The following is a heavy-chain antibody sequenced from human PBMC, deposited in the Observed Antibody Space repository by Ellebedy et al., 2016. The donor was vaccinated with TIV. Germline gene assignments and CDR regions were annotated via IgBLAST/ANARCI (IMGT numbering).Heavy chain of an antibody. Sequence: ASVKVSCKASGYTFTSYYMHWVRQAPGQGLEWMGIINPSGGSTTYAPKFQGRVTMTRDTSTSTVYMELSSLRSENTAVYHCVREPSGWYHFDFWGQGTLVTVSS. CDR2: INPSGGST. D-gene: IGHD6-19*01. V-gene: IGHV1-46*01. J-gene: IGHJ4*02. CDR3: VREPSGWYHFDF. CDR1: GYTFTSYY.